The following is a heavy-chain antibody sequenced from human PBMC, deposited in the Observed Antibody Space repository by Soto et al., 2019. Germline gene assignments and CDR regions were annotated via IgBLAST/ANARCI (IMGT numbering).Heavy chain of an antibody. V-gene: IGHV1-18*04. D-gene: IGHD6-19*01. CDR1: GYTFTSYG. CDR2: ISAYNGKT. J-gene: IGHJ4*02. Sequence: QVQLVQSGAAVKKPGASVKVSCKASGYTFTSYGISRVLQAPGQVVECMGWISAYNGKTNYAQKLQGRVTMTTDISTSTAYMEMRRLRSDDTAGYYCARDLAVAGSPPADFSDYWGQGPLVTVSS. CDR3: ARDLAVAGSPPADFSDY.